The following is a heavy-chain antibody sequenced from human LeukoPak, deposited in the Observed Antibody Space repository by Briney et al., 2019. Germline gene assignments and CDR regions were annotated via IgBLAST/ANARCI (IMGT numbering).Heavy chain of an antibody. CDR1: GFTFTDYW. CDR2: IRQVGSEK. D-gene: IGHD6-13*01. V-gene: IGHV3-7*01. CDR3: ARDGTAAGLYFDL. J-gene: IGHJ4*01. Sequence: PGGSLRLSCEVSGFTFTDYWMNWVRQAPGKGPEWVASIRQVGSEKTYVDSVKGRFTISRDNTKNSLSLQLTGLRAEDTAVYYCARDGTAAGLYFDLWGQGTLVTVSS.